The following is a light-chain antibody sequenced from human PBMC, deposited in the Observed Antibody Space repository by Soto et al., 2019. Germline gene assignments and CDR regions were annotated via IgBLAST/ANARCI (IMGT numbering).Light chain of an antibody. CDR3: QQYNDWPYT. V-gene: IGKV3-15*01. Sequence: EVVMTQSPATLSLSPGERATLSCRASQSVDSNLAWYQQKPGQAPRLLLYRASTRAAGIPDTFSGSGSWTEFTLTISRLQSADFAVYYCQQYNDWPYTFGQGTKLDIK. CDR2: RAS. J-gene: IGKJ2*01. CDR1: QSVDSN.